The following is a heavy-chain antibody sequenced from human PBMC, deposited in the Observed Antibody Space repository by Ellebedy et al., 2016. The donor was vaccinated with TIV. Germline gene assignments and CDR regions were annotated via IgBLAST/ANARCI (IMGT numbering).Heavy chain of an antibody. D-gene: IGHD2-21*02. CDR1: GYRFDSYA. V-gene: IGHV1-18*01. Sequence: AASVKVSCKASGYRFDSYALSWVREVPGQGLEWMGWISTYNGNTNYAQKLQGRVTMTTDTSTSTAYMELRSLTSDDTAVYFCARVSAVTAHFDHWGQGSLVTVSS. CDR2: ISTYNGNT. CDR3: ARVSAVTAHFDH. J-gene: IGHJ4*02.